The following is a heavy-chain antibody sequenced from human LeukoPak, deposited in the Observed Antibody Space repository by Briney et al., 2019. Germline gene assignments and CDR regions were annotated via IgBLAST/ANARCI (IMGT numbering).Heavy chain of an antibody. CDR2: IIPIFGTA. D-gene: IGHD2-2*01. J-gene: IGHJ6*04. V-gene: IGHV1-69*13. CDR3: AREAPVGVVVPAAMKKHYYYYGMDV. Sequence: ASVKVSCKASGGTFSSYAISWVRQAPGQGPEWMGGIIPIFGTANYAQKFQGRVTITADESTSTAYMELSSLRSEDTAVYYCAREAPVGVVVPAAMKKHYYYYGMDVWGKGTTVTVSS. CDR1: GGTFSSYA.